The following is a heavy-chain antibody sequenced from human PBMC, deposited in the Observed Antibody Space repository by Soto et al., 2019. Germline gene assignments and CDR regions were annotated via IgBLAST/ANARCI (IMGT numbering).Heavy chain of an antibody. CDR2: ITYSGST. V-gene: IGHV4-39*01. Sequence: SETLSLTCIVSGESISRDNYYWGWIRQPPGKGLEWIGSITYSGSTYYNPSLKSRVTMAVDTSKNQFSLNLPSVTAADTAVYYCARPGSTTGWFYFDDWGPGILVTVSS. CDR3: ARPGSTTGWFYFDD. D-gene: IGHD3-10*01. J-gene: IGHJ4*02. CDR1: GESISRDNYY.